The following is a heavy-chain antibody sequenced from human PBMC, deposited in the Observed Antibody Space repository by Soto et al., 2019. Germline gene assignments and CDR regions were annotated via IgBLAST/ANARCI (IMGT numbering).Heavy chain of an antibody. CDR3: ASSYDYIWGSSLYYFDY. CDR1: GFTFSSYS. D-gene: IGHD3-16*01. Sequence: GGSLRLSCAASGFTFSSYSMNWVRQAPGKGLEWVSYISSSSSTIYYADSVKGRFTISRDNAKNSLYLQMNSLRAEDTAVYYCASSYDYIWGSSLYYFDYWGQGTLVTVSS. CDR2: ISSSSSTI. J-gene: IGHJ4*02. V-gene: IGHV3-48*01.